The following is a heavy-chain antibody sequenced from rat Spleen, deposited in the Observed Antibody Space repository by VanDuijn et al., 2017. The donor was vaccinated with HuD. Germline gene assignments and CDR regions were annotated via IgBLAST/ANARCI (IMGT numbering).Heavy chain of an antibody. CDR3: ARDRDYYSGGLDYFDY. J-gene: IGHJ2*01. V-gene: IGHV2-72*01. Sequence: QVQLKESGPGLMQPSETLSLTCTVSGFSLTVNGVGWVRQPLGKGLVWMGTIWGGGSTDYNSALKSRLSISRDTSKSQVFLKMNSLQTEDIATYYCARDRDYYSGGLDYFDYWGQGVMVTVSS. D-gene: IGHD1-1*01. CDR2: IWGGGST. CDR1: GFSLTVNG.